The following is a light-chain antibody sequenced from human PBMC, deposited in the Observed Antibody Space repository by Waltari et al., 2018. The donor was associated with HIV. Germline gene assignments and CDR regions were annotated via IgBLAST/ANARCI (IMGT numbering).Light chain of an antibody. CDR1: QSLLNSNGYNY. CDR3: MQALQTPFT. CDR2: LGS. J-gene: IGKJ3*01. V-gene: IGKV2-28*01. Sequence: DLVMTQSPLSLPVTPGEPASISCRSSQSLLNSNGYNYLDWYVQKPGQSPQLLIYLGSDRASGVPDRFSVSGSGTEFTLKISRVEAEDVGVYYCMQALQTPFTFGPGTKLDIK.